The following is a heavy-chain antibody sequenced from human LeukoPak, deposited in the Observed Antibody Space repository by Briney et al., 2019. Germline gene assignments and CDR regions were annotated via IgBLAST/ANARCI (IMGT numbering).Heavy chain of an antibody. Sequence: SETLSLTCTVSGGSISSSSYYWGWIRQPPGKGLEWIGSIYYSGSTYYNPSLKSRVTISVDTSKNQFSLKLSSVTAADTAVYYCARVKGHGGYPGFGYYYYMDVWGKGTTVTVSS. J-gene: IGHJ6*03. CDR1: GGSISSSSYY. V-gene: IGHV4-39*07. D-gene: IGHD4-23*01. CDR3: ARVKGHGGYPGFGYYYYMDV. CDR2: IYYSGST.